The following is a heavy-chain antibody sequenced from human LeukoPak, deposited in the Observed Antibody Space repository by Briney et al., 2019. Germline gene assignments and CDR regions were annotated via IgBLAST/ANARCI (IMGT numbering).Heavy chain of an antibody. V-gene: IGHV4-59*02. D-gene: IGHD2-15*01. CDR1: SGSVTSYY. Sequence: SETLSFTCSVSSGSVTSYYWNWVRQTPGKGLEWIGYISNSETTDYGPSFKSRVTMSLDTSKNQFSLKLSSVTAADTGVYYCARGYCSDERCPVFPSWGQGTLVTVSS. CDR2: ISNSETT. CDR3: ARGYCSDERCPVFPS. J-gene: IGHJ5*02.